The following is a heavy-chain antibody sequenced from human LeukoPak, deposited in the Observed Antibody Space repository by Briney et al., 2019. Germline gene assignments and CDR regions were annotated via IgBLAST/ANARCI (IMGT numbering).Heavy chain of an antibody. V-gene: IGHV3-74*01. D-gene: IGHD2-2*01. Sequence: GGSRRLSCVASESTFSSYWMHWVRKAPGKGLVWVSRFGTDGSSTSYADPVKSRFTIPRDNTNNTLYLQMNSRRAEDTAVYYCARDRYCSSASCYGGDYWGQGTLVTVSS. CDR2: FGTDGSST. J-gene: IGHJ4*02. CDR3: ARDRYCSSASCYGGDY. CDR1: ESTFSSYW.